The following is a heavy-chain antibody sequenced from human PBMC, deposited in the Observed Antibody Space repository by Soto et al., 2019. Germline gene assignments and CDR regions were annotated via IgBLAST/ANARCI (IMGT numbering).Heavy chain of an antibody. CDR2: ISYDGSNK. J-gene: IGHJ6*02. V-gene: IGHV3-30-3*01. D-gene: IGHD2-2*01. Sequence: GGSLRLSCAASGFTFSSYAMHWFRQAPGKGLEWVAVISYDGSNKYYADSVKGRFTISRDNSKNTLYLQMNSLRAEDTAVYYCARDHQRSIPSPPDVWGQGTTVTVSS. CDR3: ARDHQRSIPSPPDV. CDR1: GFTFSSYA.